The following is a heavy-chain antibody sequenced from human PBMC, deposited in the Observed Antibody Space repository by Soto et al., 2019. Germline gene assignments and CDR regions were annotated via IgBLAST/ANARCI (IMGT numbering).Heavy chain of an antibody. CDR3: ARNYGHAFDI. J-gene: IGHJ3*02. D-gene: IGHD1-7*01. CDR2: MYLGGSF. CDR1: RDSVSSGY. Sequence: PSDTLSLTCNFSRDSVSSGYWSWIRQPPGKGLEWIGFMYLGGSFNYNPSLASRVTISVETSKNQFSLKLSSVTAADTAVYYCARNYGHAFDIWGQGTMVT. V-gene: IGHV4-59*02.